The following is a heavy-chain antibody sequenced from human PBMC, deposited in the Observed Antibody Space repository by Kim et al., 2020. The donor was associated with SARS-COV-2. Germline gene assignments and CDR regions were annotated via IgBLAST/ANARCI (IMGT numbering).Heavy chain of an antibody. CDR2: IDPSDSYT. CDR1: GYSFTSYW. V-gene: IGHV5-10-1*01. CDR3: ARHFPFQYCSSTSCYTLDYYYYGMDV. D-gene: IGHD2-2*02. Sequence: GESLKISCKGSGYSFTSYWISWVRQMPGKGLEWMGRIDPSDSYTNYSPSFQGHVTISADKSISTAYLQWSSLKASDTAMYYCARHFPFQYCSSTSCYTLDYYYYGMDVWGQGTTVTVSS. J-gene: IGHJ6*02.